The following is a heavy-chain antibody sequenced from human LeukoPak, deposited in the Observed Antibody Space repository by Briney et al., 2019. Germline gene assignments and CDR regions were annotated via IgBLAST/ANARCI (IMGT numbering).Heavy chain of an antibody. V-gene: IGHV3-30*02. J-gene: IGHJ6*03. Sequence: SGGSLRLSCAASGFTFSRYGMLWVRQAPGKGLEWVAFIRYDGSNKYYADSVKGRFTISRDNSKNTLCLQMNSLRAEDTAVYYCAKDKIRRIAAAGTYYYYYYMDVWGKGTTVTISS. D-gene: IGHD6-13*01. CDR3: AKDKIRRIAAAGTYYYYYYMDV. CDR1: GFTFSRYG. CDR2: IRYDGSNK.